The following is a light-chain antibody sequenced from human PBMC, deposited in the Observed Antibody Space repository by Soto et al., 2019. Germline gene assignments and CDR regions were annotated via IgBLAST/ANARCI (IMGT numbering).Light chain of an antibody. CDR1: QHVTTTY. V-gene: IGKV3-20*01. CDR2: GAS. J-gene: IGKJ4*01. Sequence: IVLTQSPATLSLSPGERATLSCTASQHVTTTYIAWYQQKFDQAPRLLIYGASTRATGTPDRFTGGGFGTDFTLTISRVEPEDFAVYYCQQYDSSFTFGGGTKVDIK. CDR3: QQYDSSFT.